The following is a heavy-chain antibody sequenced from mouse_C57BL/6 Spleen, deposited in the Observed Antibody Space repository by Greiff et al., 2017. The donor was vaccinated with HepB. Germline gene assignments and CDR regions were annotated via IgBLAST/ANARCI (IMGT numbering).Heavy chain of an antibody. CDR2: ISDGGSYT. D-gene: IGHD1-1*01. J-gene: IGHJ2*01. V-gene: IGHV5-4*03. Sequence: DVMLVESGGGLVKPGGSLKLSCAASGFTFSSYAMSWVRQTPEKRLEWVATISDGGSYTYYPDNVKGRFTISRDNAKNNLYLQMSHLKSEDTAMYYCARGGVRTVYFDYWGQGTTLTVSS. CDR1: GFTFSSYA. CDR3: ARGGVRTVYFDY.